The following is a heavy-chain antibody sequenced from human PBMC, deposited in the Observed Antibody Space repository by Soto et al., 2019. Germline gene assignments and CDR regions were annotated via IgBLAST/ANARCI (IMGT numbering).Heavy chain of an antibody. CDR1: GGTFSSYA. Sequence: QVQLVQSGAEVKKPGSSVKVSCKASGGTFSSYAISWVRQAPGQGLEWMGGIIPIFGTANYAQKFQGRVTITXXEXTXXAYMELSSLRSEDTAVYYCARDDMTTGRPYYGMDVWGQGTTVTVSS. D-gene: IGHD4-4*01. CDR2: IIPIFGTA. CDR3: ARDDMTTGRPYYGMDV. J-gene: IGHJ6*02. V-gene: IGHV1-69*05.